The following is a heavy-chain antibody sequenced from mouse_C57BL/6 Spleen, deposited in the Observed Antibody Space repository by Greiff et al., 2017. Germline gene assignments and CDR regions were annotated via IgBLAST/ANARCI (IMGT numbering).Heavy chain of an antibody. J-gene: IGHJ2*01. D-gene: IGHD4-1*01. CDR2: IHPNSGST. V-gene: IGHV1-64*01. CDR1: GYTFTSYW. Sequence: VQLQQPGAELVKPGASVKLSCTASGYTFTSYWMHWVKQRPGQGLEWIGMIHPNSGSTNYNEKFKSKATLTVDKSSSTAYMQLSSLTSEDSAVYYCARDRLGRGFDYWGQGTTLTVSS. CDR3: ARDRLGRGFDY.